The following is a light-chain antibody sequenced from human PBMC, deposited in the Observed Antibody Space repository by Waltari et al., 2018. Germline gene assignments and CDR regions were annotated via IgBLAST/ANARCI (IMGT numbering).Light chain of an antibody. V-gene: IGLV3-21*03. CDR2: DDT. CDR1: NITSQT. CDR3: QVWDSSGDHPV. Sequence: SYVLTQPPSVSVAPGKTAKISCAGQNITSQTVHWARQKAGQAPVLVIYDDTVRPSGIPDRISGSDTATLTIARVEAGDEADYFCQVWDSSGDHPVFGGGTRLTVL. J-gene: IGLJ2*01.